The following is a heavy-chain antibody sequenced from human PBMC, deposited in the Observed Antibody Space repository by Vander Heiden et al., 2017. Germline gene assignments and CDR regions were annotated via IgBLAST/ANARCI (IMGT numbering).Heavy chain of an antibody. D-gene: IGHD6-13*01. CDR1: GFTFSSYG. V-gene: IGHV3-33*01. Sequence: QVQLVESGGGVVQPGRSLRLSCAASGFTFSSYGRHWVRQAPGKGLEWVAVIWYDGSNKYYADSVKGRFTISRDNSKNTLYLQMNSLRAEDTAVYYCARTIAAAGGIDYWGQGTLVTVSS. CDR3: ARTIAAAGGIDY. J-gene: IGHJ4*02. CDR2: IWYDGSNK.